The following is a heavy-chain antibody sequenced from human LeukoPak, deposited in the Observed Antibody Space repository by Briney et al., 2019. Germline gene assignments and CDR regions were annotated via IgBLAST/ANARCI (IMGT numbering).Heavy chain of an antibody. CDR3: ARFTLNYYYYYMDV. CDR1: GGSISSSSYY. Sequence: SETLSLTCTVSGGSISSSSYYWGWIRQPPGNGLEWIGSIYYSGSTNYNPSLKSRVTISVDTSKNQFSLKLSSVTAADTAVYYCARFTLNYYYYYMDVWGKGTTVTVSS. D-gene: IGHD2-15*01. V-gene: IGHV4-39*07. J-gene: IGHJ6*03. CDR2: IYYSGST.